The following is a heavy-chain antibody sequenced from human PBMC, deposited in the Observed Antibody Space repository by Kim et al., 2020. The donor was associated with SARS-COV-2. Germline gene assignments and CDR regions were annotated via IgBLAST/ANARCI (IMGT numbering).Heavy chain of an antibody. J-gene: IGHJ6*02. D-gene: IGHD5-18*01. CDR2: ISGSGGST. CDR1: GFTFSSYA. V-gene: IGHV3-23*01. Sequence: GGSLRLSCAASGFTFSSYAMSWVRQAPGKGLEWVSAISGSGGSTYYADSVKGRFTISRDNSKNTLYLQMNSLRAEDTAVYYCAKDLTYGYDKDYYYYYGMDVWGQGTTVTVSS. CDR3: AKDLTYGYDKDYYYYYGMDV.